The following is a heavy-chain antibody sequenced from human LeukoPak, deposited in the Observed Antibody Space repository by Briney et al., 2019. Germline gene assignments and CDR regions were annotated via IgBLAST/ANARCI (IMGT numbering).Heavy chain of an antibody. CDR2: INSDGSST. Sequence: GGSLRLSCAASGFTFSSYWMHWVRQAPGKGLVWVSRINSDGSSTSYADSVKDRFTISRDNAKNTLYLQMNSLRAEDTAVYYCARPNYDFWSGYNYYFDYWGQGTLVTVSS. D-gene: IGHD3-3*01. CDR1: GFTFSSYW. J-gene: IGHJ4*02. V-gene: IGHV3-74*01. CDR3: ARPNYDFWSGYNYYFDY.